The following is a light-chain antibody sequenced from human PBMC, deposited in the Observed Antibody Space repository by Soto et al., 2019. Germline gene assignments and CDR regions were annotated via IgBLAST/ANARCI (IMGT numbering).Light chain of an antibody. Sequence: VVTQSPATLSVFPGETATLSCRASQSVSSDLAWYQQRPGQAPRLLIYGASTWATGIPARFRARGDGKEFRLNISSLQYEDFATYYSQQYNTWHPKIACGRGTKVEIK. CDR2: GAS. J-gene: IGKJ1*01. V-gene: IGKV3-15*01. CDR3: QQYNTWHPKIA. CDR1: QSVSSD.